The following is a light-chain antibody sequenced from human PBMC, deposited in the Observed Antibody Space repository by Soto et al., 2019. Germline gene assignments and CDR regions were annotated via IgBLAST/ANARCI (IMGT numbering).Light chain of an antibody. Sequence: DIQMTQSPSSLSASVGDRVTITCRASQSINNYLNWYQQKPGKVPSLLIYVASSLHTGVPSRFSGSGSGTNFTLTISSLQPEDFATYCCQQSYTTPLTFGGGTKVEVK. CDR3: QQSYTTPLT. V-gene: IGKV1-39*01. CDR1: QSINNY. J-gene: IGKJ4*01. CDR2: VAS.